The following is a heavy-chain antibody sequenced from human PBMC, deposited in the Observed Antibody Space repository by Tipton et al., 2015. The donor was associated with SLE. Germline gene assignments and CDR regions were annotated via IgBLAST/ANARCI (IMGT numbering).Heavy chain of an antibody. CDR3: ARQGGIQVWRYFQH. Sequence: LRLSCTVSGGSISSYYWSWIRQPPGKGLEWIGYIYYSGSTNYNPSLKSRVTISVDTSKNQFSLKLNSVTAADTAVYYCARQGGIQVWRYFQHWGQGTLVTVSS. CDR1: GGSISSYY. V-gene: IGHV4-59*08. J-gene: IGHJ1*01. D-gene: IGHD5-18*01. CDR2: IYYSGST.